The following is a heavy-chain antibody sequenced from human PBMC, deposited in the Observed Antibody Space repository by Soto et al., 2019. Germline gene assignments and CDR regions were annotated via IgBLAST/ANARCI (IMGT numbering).Heavy chain of an antibody. D-gene: IGHD3-10*01. Sequence: SETLSLTCTVSGGSISSYYWSWIRQPPGKGLEWIGYIYYSGSTNYNPSLKSRVTISVDTSKNQFSLKLSSVTAADTAVYYCARQGIFYGSGSYYSGRGSDYYYMDVWGKGTTVT. J-gene: IGHJ6*03. V-gene: IGHV4-59*08. CDR1: GGSISSYY. CDR2: IYYSGST. CDR3: ARQGIFYGSGSYYSGRGSDYYYMDV.